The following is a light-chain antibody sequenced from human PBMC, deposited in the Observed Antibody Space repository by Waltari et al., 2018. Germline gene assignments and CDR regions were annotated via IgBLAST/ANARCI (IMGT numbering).Light chain of an antibody. CDR3: ASWDGSMNGDWV. V-gene: IGLV1-44*01. CDR2: RNN. Sequence: HSVLTQPPAASGTPGQRVTLSCSGANSHIRPNFVHCSHQFPRAAPPLLIFRNNQRPSGVPDRFSGSKSGTSASLAITGLRSEDEAVYYCASWDGSMNGDWVFGGGTTLTVL. CDR1: NSHIRPNF. J-gene: IGLJ2*01.